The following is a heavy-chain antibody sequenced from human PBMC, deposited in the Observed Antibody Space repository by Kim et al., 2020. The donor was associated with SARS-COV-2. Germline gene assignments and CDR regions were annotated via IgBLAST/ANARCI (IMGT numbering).Heavy chain of an antibody. CDR2: TYYRSKWYN. Sequence: SQTLSLTCAISGDSVSSNSAAWNWIRQSPSRGLEWLGRTYYRSKWYNDYAVSVKSRITINPDTSKNQFSLQLNSVTPEDTAVYYCARDSFPMVRGVIIGYFDLWGRGTLVTVSS. CDR3: ARDSFPMVRGVIIGYFDL. J-gene: IGHJ2*01. V-gene: IGHV6-1*01. CDR1: GDSVSSNSAA. D-gene: IGHD3-10*01.